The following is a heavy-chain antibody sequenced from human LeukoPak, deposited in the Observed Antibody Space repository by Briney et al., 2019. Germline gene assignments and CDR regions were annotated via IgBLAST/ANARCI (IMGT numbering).Heavy chain of an antibody. CDR2: INPNSGVT. CDR3: ARDPALYYDSSGYYRD. V-gene: IGHV1-2*02. Sequence: ASVKVSCKASGYTFTGYYLHWVRQAPGQGLQWMGWINPNSGVTSYPQKFQGRVTMTRDASISTAYMELSRLRSDDTAVYYCARDPALYYDSSGYYRDWGQGTLVTVSS. J-gene: IGHJ4*02. D-gene: IGHD3-22*01. CDR1: GYTFTGYY.